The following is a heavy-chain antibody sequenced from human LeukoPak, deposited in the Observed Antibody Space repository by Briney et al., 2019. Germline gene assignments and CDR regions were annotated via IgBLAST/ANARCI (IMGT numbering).Heavy chain of an antibody. Sequence: SETLSLTCTVSGGSISSSSYYWGWIRQPPGKGLEWIGSIYYSGSTYYNPSLKSRVTISVDTSKNQFSLKLSSVTAADTAVYYCAREGHEEYFDYWGQGTLVTVSS. CDR2: IYYSGST. V-gene: IGHV4-39*07. CDR3: AREGHEEYFDY. J-gene: IGHJ4*02. CDR1: GGSISSSSYY.